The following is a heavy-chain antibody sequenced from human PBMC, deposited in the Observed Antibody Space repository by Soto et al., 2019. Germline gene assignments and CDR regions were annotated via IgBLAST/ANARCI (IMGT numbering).Heavy chain of an antibody. D-gene: IGHD6-13*01. J-gene: IGHJ4*02. CDR2: IKSRTDGGTI. CDR3: TAGLGRAAND. V-gene: IGHV3-15*01. Sequence: ELQLVESGGGLVKPGESLRLSCAASGFTFTNAWMTWVRQAPGKGLEWLGRIKSRTDGGTIDYAPHVTGRLTISRDDSRDMFYLQINSLKIEDTAIYYCTAGLGRAANDWGRGTLVTVSS. CDR1: GFTFTNAW.